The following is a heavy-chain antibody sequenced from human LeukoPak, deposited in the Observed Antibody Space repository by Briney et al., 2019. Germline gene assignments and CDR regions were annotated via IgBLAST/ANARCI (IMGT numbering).Heavy chain of an antibody. V-gene: IGHV3-11*01. CDR1: GFTFSDYY. D-gene: IGHD4-17*01. CDR2: ISSSGSTI. J-gene: IGHJ4*02. CDR3: ARFRLTVTTYAHLDY. Sequence: GSLRLSCAASGFTFSDYYMSWIRQAPGKGLEWVSYISSSGSTIDYADSVKGRFTISRGNAKNSLYLQMNSLRAEDTAVYYCARFRLTVTTYAHLDYWGQGTLVTVSS.